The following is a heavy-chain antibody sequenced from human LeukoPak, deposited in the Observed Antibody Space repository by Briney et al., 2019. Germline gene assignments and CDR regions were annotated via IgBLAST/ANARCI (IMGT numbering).Heavy chain of an antibody. CDR1: GFTFSSYA. Sequence: GGSLRLSCAASGFTFSSYAVSWVRQAPGKGLEWVSAIGGSGGSTYYADSVKGRFTISRDNSKNTLYLQMNSLRAEDTAVYYCAKGGDFWSGYYSYFDYWGQGTLVTVSS. CDR3: AKGGDFWSGYYSYFDY. D-gene: IGHD3-3*01. J-gene: IGHJ4*02. V-gene: IGHV3-23*01. CDR2: IGGSGGST.